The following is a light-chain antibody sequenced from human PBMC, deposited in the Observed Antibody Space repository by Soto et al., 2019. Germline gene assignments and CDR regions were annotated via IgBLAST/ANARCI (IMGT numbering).Light chain of an antibody. V-gene: IGKV1-5*01. CDR3: QQYNSDLMYT. Sequence: DIQMTQSPSTLSASVGDRVTITCRASQRISTWLAWHQQEPGKAPKVLINDASTLESGVPSRFSGSGSGTEFTLTISSLQPDDVATYYCQQYNSDLMYTFGQGTKVDIK. CDR1: QRISTW. J-gene: IGKJ2*01. CDR2: DAS.